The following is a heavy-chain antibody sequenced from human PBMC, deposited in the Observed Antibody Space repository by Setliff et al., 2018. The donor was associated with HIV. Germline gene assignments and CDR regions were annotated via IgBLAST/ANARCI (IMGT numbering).Heavy chain of an antibody. J-gene: IGHJ5*02. CDR2: VYYDGTT. D-gene: IGHD6-13*01. V-gene: IGHV4-39*02. CDR3: ARDLGIAAAGNWFDP. CDR1: GGSINRIDYY. Sequence: SETLSLTCTVSGGSINRIDYYWGWIRQSPGKGLEWIGNVYYDGTTYYNPSLKSRVTLSVDTSKNQFSLELSSVTASDTAVYRCARDLGIAAAGNWFDPWGQGTLVTVSS.